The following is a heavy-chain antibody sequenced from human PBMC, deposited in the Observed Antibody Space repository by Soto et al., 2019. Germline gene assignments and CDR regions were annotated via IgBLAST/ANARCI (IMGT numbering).Heavy chain of an antibody. CDR1: GGSISSSSYY. V-gene: IGHV4-39*01. J-gene: IGHJ6*02. CDR3: ARHAPYSYYYMDV. CDR2: IYYSGST. Sequence: QLQLRESGPGLVKPSETLSLKCNVSGGSISSSSYYWGWIRQPPGKGLEWIGTIYYSGSTYYNPPLKSRVSMSVGTSNNQFSLNLTSVTAADTAVYYCARHAPYSYYYMDVWGQGTTVTVSS.